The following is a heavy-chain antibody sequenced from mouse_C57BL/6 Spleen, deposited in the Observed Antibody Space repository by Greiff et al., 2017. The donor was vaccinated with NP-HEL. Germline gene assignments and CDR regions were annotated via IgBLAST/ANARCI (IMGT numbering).Heavy chain of an antibody. CDR2: IYPGSGST. CDR3: ARRGRGDWYFDV. J-gene: IGHJ1*03. D-gene: IGHD3-3*01. Sequence: VKLQQPGAELVKPGASVKMSCKASGYTFTSYWITWVKQRPGQGLEWIGDIYPGSGSTNYNEKFKSKATLTVDTSSSTAYMQLSSLTSEDSAVYYCARRGRGDWYFDVWGTGTTVTVSS. V-gene: IGHV1-55*01. CDR1: GYTFTSYW.